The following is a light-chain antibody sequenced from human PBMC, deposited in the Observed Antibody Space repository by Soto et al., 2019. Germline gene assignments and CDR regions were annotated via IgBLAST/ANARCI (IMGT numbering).Light chain of an antibody. Sequence: DIVMTQSPDSLAVSLGERATINCKSSQSVLYSSNNKNYLAWYQHKPGQPPRLLIYWASTRESGVPDRFSGSGSGTDFTLTISSLQAEDVAVYYWHQYYTTPVFGGGTKVEIK. CDR3: HQYYTTPV. J-gene: IGKJ4*01. V-gene: IGKV4-1*01. CDR1: QSVLYSSNNKNY. CDR2: WAS.